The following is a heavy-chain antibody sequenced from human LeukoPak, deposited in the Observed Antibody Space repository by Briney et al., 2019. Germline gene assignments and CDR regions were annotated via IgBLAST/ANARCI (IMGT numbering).Heavy chain of an antibody. D-gene: IGHD5-18*01. J-gene: IGHJ4*02. CDR2: ISSSSRII. V-gene: IGHV3-48*01. CDR1: GFTFSNYD. CDR3: ARGYSYGYNY. Sequence: GGSLRLSCAASGFTFSNYDMNWVRQAPGKGLEWVSYISSSSRIIYYADSLKGRFTISRDNAKSSLYLQLNSLRADDTAVYYCARGYSYGYNYWGQGTLVTVSS.